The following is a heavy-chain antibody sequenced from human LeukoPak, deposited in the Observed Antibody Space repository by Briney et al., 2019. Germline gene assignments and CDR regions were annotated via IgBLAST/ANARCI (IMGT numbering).Heavy chain of an antibody. Sequence: SCKASGGTFSSYAMHWVRQAPGKGLEWVAVISYDGSNKYYADSVKGRFTISRDNSKNTLYLQMNSLRAEDTAVYYCARESRHYGSGSYYNPLDYWGQGTLVTVSS. CDR1: GGTFSSYA. CDR3: ARESRHYGSGSYYNPLDY. J-gene: IGHJ4*02. V-gene: IGHV3-30*04. D-gene: IGHD3-10*01. CDR2: ISYDGSNK.